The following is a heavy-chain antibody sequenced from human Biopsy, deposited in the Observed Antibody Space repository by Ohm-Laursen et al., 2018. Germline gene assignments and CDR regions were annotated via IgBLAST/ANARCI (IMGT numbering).Heavy chain of an antibody. Sequence: GTLSLTCTVSSGSISGYYWNWIRQAPGKGMEFIGYVYSSGSTNYNPSLKSRATISLDMSRNQFSLRLSSVTAADTAVYYCARCIAVVRSLDVWGQGTTVAVSS. D-gene: IGHD5-18*01. CDR2: VYSSGST. J-gene: IGHJ6*02. CDR1: SGSISGYY. V-gene: IGHV4-4*08. CDR3: ARCIAVVRSLDV.